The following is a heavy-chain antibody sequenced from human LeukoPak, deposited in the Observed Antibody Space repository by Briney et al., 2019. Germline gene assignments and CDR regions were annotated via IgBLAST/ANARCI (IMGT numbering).Heavy chain of an antibody. CDR3: AKGYFYYDSSGYATFDY. CDR2: ISGSGGST. V-gene: IGHV3-23*01. D-gene: IGHD3-22*01. J-gene: IGHJ4*02. CDR1: GFTFSSYA. Sequence: GGSLRLSCAASGFTFSSYAMSWVRQAPGKGLEWVSAISGSGGSTYYADSVKGRFTISRDNSKNTLYLQMNSLRAEDAAVYYCAKGYFYYDSSGYATFDYWGQGTLVTVSS.